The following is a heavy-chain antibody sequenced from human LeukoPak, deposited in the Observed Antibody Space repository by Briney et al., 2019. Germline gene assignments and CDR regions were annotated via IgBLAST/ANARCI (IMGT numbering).Heavy chain of an antibody. CDR2: IYSGDNT. CDR1: GFIVTSDY. Sequence: PRRSLRLSCVASGFIVTSDYMSWVRQAPGKGLEWVSFIYSGDNTYYADSVKGRFTISRDNSKNTLYLQMNSLRAEDTAVYYCARDLAWGGYWGQGTLVTVSS. J-gene: IGHJ4*02. V-gene: IGHV3-53*01. D-gene: IGHD7-27*01. CDR3: ARDLAWGGY.